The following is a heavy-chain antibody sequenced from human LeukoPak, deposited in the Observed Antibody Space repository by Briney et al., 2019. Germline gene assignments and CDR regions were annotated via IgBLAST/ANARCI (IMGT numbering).Heavy chain of an antibody. J-gene: IGHJ6*03. D-gene: IGHD3-10*01. CDR2: ISYDGSNK. CDR3: AKVNPKVREVSHYHYYYYMDV. V-gene: IGHV3-30*18. CDR1: GFTFSSYG. Sequence: GGSLRLSCAASGFTFSSYGMHWVRQAPGKGLEWVAVISYDGSNKYYADSVKGRFTISRDNSKNTLYLQMNSLRAEDTAVYYCAKVNPKVREVSHYHYYYYMDVWGKGTTVTISS.